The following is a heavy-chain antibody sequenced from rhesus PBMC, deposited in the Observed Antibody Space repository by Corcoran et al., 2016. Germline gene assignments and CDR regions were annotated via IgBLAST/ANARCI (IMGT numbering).Heavy chain of an antibody. J-gene: IGHJ6*01. D-gene: IGHD2-21*01. CDR1: GYTFTSYY. V-gene: IGHV1-180*01. Sequence: QVQLVQSGAEIKQPGASVKLSCKASGYTFTSYYMHWVRQAPEQGLEWKELMSPYNGNKGYAQNFQDRFTLTTDTSTSTGYMELSSLRSEDTAVYYCTRGGYCTGSGCYGLDSWGQGVVVTVSS. CDR2: MSPYNGNK. CDR3: TRGGYCTGSGCYGLDS.